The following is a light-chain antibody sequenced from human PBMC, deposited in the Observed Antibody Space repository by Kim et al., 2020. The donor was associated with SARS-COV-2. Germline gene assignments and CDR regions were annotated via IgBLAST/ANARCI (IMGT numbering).Light chain of an antibody. CDR3: QAWDSSTAV. Sequence: SYELTQPPSVSVSPGQTASITCSGDKLGDKYACWYQQKPGQSPVLVIYQDSKRHSGIPERCSGSNSGNTATLTISGTQAMDEADYYCQAWDSSTAVFGGG. J-gene: IGLJ2*01. CDR1: KLGDKY. CDR2: QDS. V-gene: IGLV3-1*01.